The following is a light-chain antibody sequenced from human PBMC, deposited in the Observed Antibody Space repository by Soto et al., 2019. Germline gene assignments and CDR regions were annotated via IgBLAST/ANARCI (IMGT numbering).Light chain of an antibody. V-gene: IGKV3-11*01. CDR3: QQYGSSPQT. Sequence: EIVLTQSPATLSLSPGERATLSCRASQSISTYLAWYQQKPGQAPRLLIYDASNRATGIPARFSGSGSGTDFTLTLSSLQSEDFAVYYCQQYGSSPQTFGQGTKVDIK. J-gene: IGKJ1*01. CDR1: QSISTY. CDR2: DAS.